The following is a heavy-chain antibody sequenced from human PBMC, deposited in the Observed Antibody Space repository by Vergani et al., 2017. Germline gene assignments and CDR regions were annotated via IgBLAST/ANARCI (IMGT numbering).Heavy chain of an antibody. J-gene: IGHJ6*03. CDR1: GGSISSYY. V-gene: IGHV4-59*01. Sequence: QVQLQESGPGLVKPSETLSLTCTVSGGSISSYYWSWIRQPPGKGLEWIGYIYYSGSTNYNPSLKSRVTISVDTSKNQFSLKLSSVTAADTAVYYCARGGSIVATRYMDVWGKGTTVTVSS. CDR2: IYYSGST. D-gene: IGHD5-12*01. CDR3: ARGGSIVATRYMDV.